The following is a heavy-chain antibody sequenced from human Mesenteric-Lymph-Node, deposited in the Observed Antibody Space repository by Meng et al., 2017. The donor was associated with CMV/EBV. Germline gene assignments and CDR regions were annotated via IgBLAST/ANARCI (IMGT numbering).Heavy chain of an antibody. CDR1: GFTFRSYA. Sequence: SCEASGFTFRSYAMSWVRLGPGKGLEWVSAISGSGGSTYYADSVKGRFTVSRDSSKNTLYLQLNTLRAEDTATYFCAKDRRGGTLAPTYYFGLDVWGQGTT. V-gene: IGHV3-23*01. CDR3: AKDRRGGTLAPTYYFGLDV. J-gene: IGHJ6*02. D-gene: IGHD1-7*01. CDR2: ISGSGGST.